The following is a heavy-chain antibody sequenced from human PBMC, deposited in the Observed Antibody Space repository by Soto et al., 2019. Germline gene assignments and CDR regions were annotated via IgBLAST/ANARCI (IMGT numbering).Heavy chain of an antibody. CDR1: RGSVSSAANY. Sequence: SATMYLTCTVSRGSVSSAANYWAWIRQATGKGLEWIANIYYSGSTFYNPSLKSRVTISLDTSNNQFSLKLRSVSAADTAVYYCARDEAGWYFDSWGQGTLVTVS. CDR3: ARDEAGWYFDS. CDR2: IYYSGST. V-gene: IGHV4-39*02. J-gene: IGHJ4*02. D-gene: IGHD6-25*01.